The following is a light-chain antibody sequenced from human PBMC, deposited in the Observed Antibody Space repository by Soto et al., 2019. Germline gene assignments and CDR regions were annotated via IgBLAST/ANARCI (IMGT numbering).Light chain of an antibody. CDR2: DVS. V-gene: IGLV2-11*01. CDR1: SSDVGEYDY. J-gene: IGLJ1*01. Sequence: QSAPTQPRSVSGSPGQSVTISCTGTSSDVGEYDYVSWYQQHPGKAPKLMIFDVSERPSGVPDRFSGSKTGNTASLTISWLQAEDEADYYCCSYAGSPYVFGTGTKLTVL. CDR3: CSYAGSPYV.